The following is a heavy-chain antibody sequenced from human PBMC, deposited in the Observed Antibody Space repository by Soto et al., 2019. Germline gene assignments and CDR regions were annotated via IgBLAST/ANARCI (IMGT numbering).Heavy chain of an antibody. D-gene: IGHD3-10*01. CDR2: ISYDGSNK. Sequence: QVQLVESGGGVVQPGRSLRLSCAASGFTFSSYAMHWVRQAPGKGLEWVAVISYDGSNKYYADSVKGRFTISRDNSKNTLYLQMNSLRAEDTAVYYCARATQPLYGSGSSAGYFDYWGQGTLVTVSS. CDR1: GFTFSSYA. CDR3: ARATQPLYGSGSSAGYFDY. J-gene: IGHJ4*02. V-gene: IGHV3-30-3*01.